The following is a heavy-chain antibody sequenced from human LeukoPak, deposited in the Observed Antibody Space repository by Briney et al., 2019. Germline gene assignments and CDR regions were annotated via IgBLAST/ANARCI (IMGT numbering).Heavy chain of an antibody. CDR1: GFTFSSYA. CDR2: ISYDGSNK. CDR3: ASRSDYFDY. J-gene: IGHJ4*02. V-gene: IGHV3-30*04. Sequence: PGGSLRLSCAASGFTFSSYAMHWVRQAPGKGLEWVAVISYDGSNKYYADSVKGRFTISRDNSKNTLYLQMNSLRAEDTAVYYCASRSDYFDYWGQGTLVTVSS. D-gene: IGHD5-12*01.